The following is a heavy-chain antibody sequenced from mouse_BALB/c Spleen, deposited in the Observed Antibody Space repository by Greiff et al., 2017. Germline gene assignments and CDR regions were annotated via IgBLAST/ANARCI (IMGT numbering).Heavy chain of an antibody. J-gene: IGHJ2*01. CDR1: GFNIKDTY. CDR2: IYPGDGDI. Sequence: QVQLQQSGAELVKPGASVKLSCTASGFNIKDTYMHWVKQRPGQGLEWIGQIYPGDGDINYNGKFKGKATLTADKSASTAYMQLSSLTSEDSAVYFCARSGYGNSLDYWGLGTTLTVSS. V-gene: IGHV1-80*01. CDR3: ARSGYGNSLDY. D-gene: IGHD2-10*02.